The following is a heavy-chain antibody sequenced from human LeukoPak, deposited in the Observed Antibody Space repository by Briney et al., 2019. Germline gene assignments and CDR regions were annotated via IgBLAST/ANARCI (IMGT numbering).Heavy chain of an antibody. CDR2: ISGSGGST. J-gene: IGHJ5*02. D-gene: IGHD4-17*01. V-gene: IGHV3-23*01. CDR1: GFTVSSNY. Sequence: GGSLRLSCAASGFTVSSNYMSWVRQAPGKGLEWVSAISGSGGSTYYADSVKGRFTISRDNSKNTLYLQMNRLRAEDTAVYYCAKERRPFTVTTPGRFDPWGQGTLVTVSS. CDR3: AKERRPFTVTTPGRFDP.